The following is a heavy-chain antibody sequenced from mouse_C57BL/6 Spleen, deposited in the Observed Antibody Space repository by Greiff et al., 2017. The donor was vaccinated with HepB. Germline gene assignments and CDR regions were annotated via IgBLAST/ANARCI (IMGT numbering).Heavy chain of an antibody. CDR1: GFSFNTYA. CDR3: VRKDGKTYAMDY. CDR2: IRSKSNNYAT. V-gene: IGHV10-1*01. Sequence: DVKLVESGGGLVQPKGSLKLSCAASGFSFNTYAMNWVRQAPGKGLEWVARIRSKSNNYATYYADSVKDRFTISRDDSESMLYLQMNNLKTEDTAMYYCVRKDGKTYAMDYWGQGTSVTVSS. D-gene: IGHD2-1*01. J-gene: IGHJ4*01.